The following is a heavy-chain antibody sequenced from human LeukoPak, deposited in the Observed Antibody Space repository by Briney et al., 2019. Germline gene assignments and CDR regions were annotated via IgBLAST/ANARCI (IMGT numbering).Heavy chain of an antibody. V-gene: IGHV3-21*01. CDR3: ARGVVPAAFDY. Sequence: PGGSLRLSCAASGPTFSSYSMNWVRQAPGKGLEWVSSISSSDHIAYADSVKGRFTISRDNAKNALYLQVNSLRAEDTAVYYCARGVVPAAFDYWGQGTLVTVSS. CDR1: GPTFSSYS. CDR2: ISSSDHI. J-gene: IGHJ4*02. D-gene: IGHD2-2*01.